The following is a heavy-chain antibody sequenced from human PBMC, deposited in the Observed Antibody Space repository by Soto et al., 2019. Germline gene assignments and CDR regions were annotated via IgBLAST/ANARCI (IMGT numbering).Heavy chain of an antibody. J-gene: IGHJ4*02. CDR1: GFTFSSDA. CDR3: AKDSQGPLAWVPAAIYY. CDR2: ISGSGGST. D-gene: IGHD2-2*01. V-gene: IGHV3-23*01. Sequence: GGSLRLSCAASGFTFSSDAMSWVRQAPGKGLEWVSAISGSGGSTYYADSVKGRFAISRDNSKNTLYLQMNSLRAEDTAVYYCAKDSQGPLAWVPAAIYYWGQGTLVTVSS.